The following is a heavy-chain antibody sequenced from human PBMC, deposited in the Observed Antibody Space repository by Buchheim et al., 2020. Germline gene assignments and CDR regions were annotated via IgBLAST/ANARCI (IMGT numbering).Heavy chain of an antibody. V-gene: IGHV3-23*01. CDR3: AKGDDYRVYYGMDV. D-gene: IGHD4-11*01. J-gene: IGHJ6*02. CDR2: ISGSGGST. Sequence: EVQLLESGGGLVQPGGSLRLSCAASGFTFSSYAMSWVRQAPGKGLEWVSGISGSGGSTYYADSVKGRFTISRDNFQKTLYLQMNSLRAEDTAVYYCAKGDDYRVYYGMDVWGQGTT. CDR1: GFTFSSYA.